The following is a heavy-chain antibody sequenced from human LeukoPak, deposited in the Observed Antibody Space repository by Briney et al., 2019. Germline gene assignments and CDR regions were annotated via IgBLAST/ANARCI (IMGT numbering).Heavy chain of an antibody. J-gene: IGHJ4*02. V-gene: IGHV3-23*01. Sequence: GGSLRLSCAASGFTFSSYAMSWVRQAPGKGLEWVATIGNTETFYADSVTGRFTISRDNSKNTVNLQMNRLRVEDTAIYYCAKDWIQFNRVFDCFDSWGQGALVTVSS. CDR1: GFTFSSYA. CDR2: IGNTET. D-gene: IGHD5-18*01. CDR3: AKDWIQFNRVFDCFDS.